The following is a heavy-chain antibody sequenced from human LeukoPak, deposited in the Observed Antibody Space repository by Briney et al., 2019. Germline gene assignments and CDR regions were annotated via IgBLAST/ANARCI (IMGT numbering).Heavy chain of an antibody. Sequence: GESLKISCKGSGYSFTSYWIGWVRQMPGKGLEWMGIIYPGDSDTRYSPSFQGQVTISADKSISTAYLQWSSLKASDTAMYYCARHVPLYYYDSSGYNYLDYWGQGTLVTVSS. D-gene: IGHD3-22*01. CDR1: GYSFTSYW. CDR3: ARHVPLYYYDSSGYNYLDY. V-gene: IGHV5-51*01. CDR2: IYPGDSDT. J-gene: IGHJ4*02.